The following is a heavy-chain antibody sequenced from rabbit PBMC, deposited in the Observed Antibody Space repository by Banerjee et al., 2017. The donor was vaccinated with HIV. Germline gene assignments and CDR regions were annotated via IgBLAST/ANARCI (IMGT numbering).Heavy chain of an antibody. D-gene: IGHD7-1*01. Sequence: QEQLEESGGDLVKPGASLTLTCTASGFSFSSSQYMWWVRQAPGRGLEWIAYIYFRGGSAYYASWAKGRFTISKTSSTTVTLQMTSLTAADTATYFCARGGAAGYIYLFNLWGPGTLVTVS. CDR3: ARGGAAGYIYLFNL. CDR1: GFSFSSSQY. CDR2: IYFRGGSA. V-gene: IGHV1S45*01. J-gene: IGHJ4*01.